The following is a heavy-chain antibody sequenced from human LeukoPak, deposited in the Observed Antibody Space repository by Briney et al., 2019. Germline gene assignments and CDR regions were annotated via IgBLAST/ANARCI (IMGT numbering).Heavy chain of an antibody. D-gene: IGHD3-10*01. CDR1: GDSVSSNSAA. Sequence: SQTLSLTCAISGDSVSSNSAAWNWIRQSPSRGLEWLGRTYYRSKWYNDYAVSVKSRININSDTSKNQFSLQLNSVTPEDTAVYYCARGITMVRGTQYYFDYWGQGTLVTVSS. J-gene: IGHJ4*02. CDR3: ARGITMVRGTQYYFDY. CDR2: TYYRSKWYN. V-gene: IGHV6-1*01.